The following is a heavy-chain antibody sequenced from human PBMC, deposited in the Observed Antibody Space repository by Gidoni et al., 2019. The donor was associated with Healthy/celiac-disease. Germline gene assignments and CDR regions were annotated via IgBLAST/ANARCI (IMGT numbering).Heavy chain of an antibody. V-gene: IGHV3-43*01. CDR3: AKDILQHDYYYGMDV. D-gene: IGHD4-4*01. CDR2: ISWDGGST. J-gene: IGHJ6*02. Sequence: EVQLVESGGVVVQPGGSLRLSCAASGFTFDDYTMHWVRQAPGKGLEWVSLISWDGGSTYYADSVKGRFTISRDNSKNSLYLQMNSLRTEDTALYYCAKDILQHDYYYGMDVWGQGTTVTVSS. CDR1: GFTFDDYT.